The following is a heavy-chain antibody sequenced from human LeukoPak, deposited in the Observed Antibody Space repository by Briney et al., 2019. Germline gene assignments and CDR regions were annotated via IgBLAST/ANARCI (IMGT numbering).Heavy chain of an antibody. J-gene: IGHJ6*03. V-gene: IGHV1-46*01. CDR3: ARKDYYYYYMDV. CDR1: GYTFTRYY. CDR2: INPSGGST. Sequence: GASVKVSCKASGYTFTRYYMHWVRQAPGQGLEWMGIINPSGGSTSYAQKFQGRVTMTRDMSTNTVYMELSSLRSEDTAVYYCARKDYYYYYMDVWGKGTTVTVSS.